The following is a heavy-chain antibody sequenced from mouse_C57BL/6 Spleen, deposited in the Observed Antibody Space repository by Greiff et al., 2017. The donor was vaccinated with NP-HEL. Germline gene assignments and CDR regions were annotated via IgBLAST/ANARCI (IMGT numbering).Heavy chain of an antibody. CDR2: ISNLAYSI. Sequence: EVKLVESGGGLVQPGGSLKLSCAASGFTFSDYGMAWVRQAPRKGPEWVAFISNLAYSIYYADTVTGRFTISRENAKNTLYLEMSSLRSEDTAMYYCARSITTVSYFDVWGTGTTVTVSS. J-gene: IGHJ1*03. CDR3: ARSITTVSYFDV. V-gene: IGHV5-15*01. CDR1: GFTFSDYG. D-gene: IGHD1-1*01.